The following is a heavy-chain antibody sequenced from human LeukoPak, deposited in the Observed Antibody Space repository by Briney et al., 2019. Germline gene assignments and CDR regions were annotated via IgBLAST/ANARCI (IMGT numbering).Heavy chain of an antibody. CDR1: GFAFSSFS. J-gene: IGHJ4*02. Sequence: GGSLRLSCAASGFAFSSFSMNWVRQAPGKGLEWVSYISGDSSTIYYADSVKGRFTISRDSAKNSLYLQMSSLRDEDTAVYYCARDLHSGAYTFDYWGQGTLVTVSS. CDR2: ISGDSSTI. V-gene: IGHV3-48*02. CDR3: ARDLHSGAYTFDY. D-gene: IGHD1-26*01.